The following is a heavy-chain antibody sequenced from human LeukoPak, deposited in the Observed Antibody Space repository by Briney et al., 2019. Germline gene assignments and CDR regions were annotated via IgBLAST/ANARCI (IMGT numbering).Heavy chain of an antibody. Sequence: SETLSLTCAVSGGSLNSNIYYWGWIRQPPGKGRDRIGSINYSGNTYYKPSLKSRVTISVDTSQNQFSLNLSSVTAAETSIYYCAGSYSSTWYGTFDIWGQGTMVTVSS. D-gene: IGHD6-13*01. V-gene: IGHV4-39*01. CDR2: INYSGNT. CDR1: GGSLNSNIYY. CDR3: AGSYSSTWYGTFDI. J-gene: IGHJ3*02.